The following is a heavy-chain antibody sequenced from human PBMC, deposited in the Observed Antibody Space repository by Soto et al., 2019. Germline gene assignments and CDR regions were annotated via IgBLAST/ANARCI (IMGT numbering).Heavy chain of an antibody. Sequence: EVQLVESGGGLVQPGGSLRLSCAASGFTFSSYSMNWVRQAPGKGLEWVSYISSSSSTIYYADSVKGRFTISRDNAKNSLYLQMNSLRAEDTAVYYCARADDYGDSPANDYWGQGTLVTVSS. CDR3: ARADDYGDSPANDY. CDR1: GFTFSSYS. V-gene: IGHV3-48*01. J-gene: IGHJ4*02. CDR2: ISSSSSTI. D-gene: IGHD4-17*01.